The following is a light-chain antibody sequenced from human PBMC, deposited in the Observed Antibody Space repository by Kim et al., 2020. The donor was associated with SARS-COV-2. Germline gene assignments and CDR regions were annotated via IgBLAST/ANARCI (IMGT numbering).Light chain of an antibody. J-gene: IGKJ5*01. CDR3: QQRSNWPPIT. V-gene: IGKV3-11*01. Sequence: QGERAPLSCRASQSVSSYLAWYQQKPGQAPRLIIYDASNRATGIPARFSGSGSGTDFTLTISSLEPEDFAVYYWQQRSNWPPITFGQGTRLEIK. CDR1: QSVSSY. CDR2: DAS.